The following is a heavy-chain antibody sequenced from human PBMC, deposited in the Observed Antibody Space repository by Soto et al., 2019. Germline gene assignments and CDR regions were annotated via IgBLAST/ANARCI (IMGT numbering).Heavy chain of an antibody. CDR2: MNPGSGDT. Sequence: ASVKVSCKASGYSFTNNDVTWVRQATGQGLGWMGWMNPGSGDTGYAQKFQGRVTMTRDISIATAYMELSSLRSDDTAIYYCARMATFGSLKWFDPWGQGTLGTVSS. J-gene: IGHJ5*02. V-gene: IGHV1-8*01. D-gene: IGHD3-16*01. CDR1: GYSFTNND. CDR3: ARMATFGSLKWFDP.